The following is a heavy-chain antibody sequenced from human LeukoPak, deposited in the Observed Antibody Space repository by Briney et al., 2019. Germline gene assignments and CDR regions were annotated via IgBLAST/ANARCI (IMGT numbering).Heavy chain of an antibody. V-gene: IGHV1-18*01. J-gene: IGHJ4*02. CDR3: ARDPPPRYCSSTSCPHSY. D-gene: IGHD2-2*01. CDR2: ISAYNGNT. CDR1: GYTFTSYG. Sequence: ASVKVSCKASGYTFTSYGISWVRQAPGQGLEWMGWISAYNGNTNYAQKLQGRVTMTTDTSTSTAYMELRSLRSDDTAVYYCARDPPPRYCSSTSCPHSYWGQGTLVTVSS.